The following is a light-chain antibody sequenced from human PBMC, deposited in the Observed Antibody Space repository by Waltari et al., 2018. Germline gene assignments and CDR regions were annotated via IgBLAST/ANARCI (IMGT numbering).Light chain of an antibody. J-gene: IGLJ1*01. Sequence: QSALTQPASVSGSPGQSLTISCTGTISDVGAYNYVSWYQQHPGKVPQLMIYEVTNRPSGVSNRFSGSKSGNTASLTISGLQPEDEADYYCSSHTTSDSLVFGTGTKVTVL. CDR2: EVT. CDR3: SSHTTSDSLV. CDR1: ISDVGAYNY. V-gene: IGLV2-14*01.